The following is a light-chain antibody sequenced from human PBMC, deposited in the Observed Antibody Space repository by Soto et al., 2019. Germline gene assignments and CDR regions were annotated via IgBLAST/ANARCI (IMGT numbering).Light chain of an antibody. CDR3: SSKRTTASLV. J-gene: IGLJ1*01. Sequence: QSALTQPASVSGSPGQTITISCTGTSSDVGAYNYVSWYQQHPGKAPKLMIYEVSNRPSGVSDRFSGSKSGNTASLTISGLQAADEAYYYCSSKRTTASLVFGTGTKVTVL. CDR2: EVS. V-gene: IGLV2-14*01. CDR1: SSDVGAYNY.